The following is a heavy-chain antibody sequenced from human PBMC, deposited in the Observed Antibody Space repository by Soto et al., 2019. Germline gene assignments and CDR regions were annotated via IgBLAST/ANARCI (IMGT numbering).Heavy chain of an antibody. D-gene: IGHD3-3*01. Sequence: SCKASGGTFSSYAISWIRQSPGKGLEWIGEINHSGSTNYSPSLKSRVTMSVDTSKNQFSLKLRSVTAADTAVYFCARGLRNSFGRWGQGTLVTVSS. CDR1: GGTFSSYA. J-gene: IGHJ4*02. CDR2: INHSGST. V-gene: IGHV4-34*01. CDR3: ARGLRNSFGR.